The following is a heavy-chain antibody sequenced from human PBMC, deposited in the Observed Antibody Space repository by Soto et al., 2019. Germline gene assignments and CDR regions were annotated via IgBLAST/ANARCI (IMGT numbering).Heavy chain of an antibody. CDR2: INHRGST. Sequence: QVQLQQWGAGLLKPSETLSLTCAVYGGSFSGYYWSWIRQPPGKGLEGFGEINHRGSTNYNPSLKSRVTISVDTSKNQFSLKLSSVTAADTAVYYCARAHYSMIDYWGQGTLVTVSS. D-gene: IGHD4-4*01. CDR3: ARAHYSMIDY. CDR1: GGSFSGYY. J-gene: IGHJ4*02. V-gene: IGHV4-34*01.